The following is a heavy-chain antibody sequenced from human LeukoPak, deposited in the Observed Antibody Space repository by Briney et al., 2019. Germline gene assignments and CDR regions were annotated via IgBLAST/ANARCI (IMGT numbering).Heavy chain of an antibody. V-gene: IGHV4-4*07. CDR3: ARESVDSSSWLYYYGMDV. Sequence: SETLSLTCTVSGGSISSYYWSWIRQPAGKGLEWIGRIYTSGSTNYNPSLKSRVTISVDTSKNQFSLKLSSVTAADTAVYYCARESVDSSSWLYYYGMDVWGQGTTVTVSS. CDR1: GGSISSYY. D-gene: IGHD6-13*01. CDR2: IYTSGST. J-gene: IGHJ6*02.